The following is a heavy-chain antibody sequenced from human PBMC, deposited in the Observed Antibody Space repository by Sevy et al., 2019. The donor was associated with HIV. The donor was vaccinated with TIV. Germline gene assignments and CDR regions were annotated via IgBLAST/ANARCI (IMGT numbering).Heavy chain of an antibody. J-gene: IGHJ4*02. Sequence: GGSLRLSCAASGFTFSSYAMSWVRQAPGKGLEWVSAISGSGGSTYYADSVKGRFTISRDNSKNTLYLQMNSLRAEDTAVYYCARDRRRPYRGNYFDYWGQGTLVTVSS. CDR3: ARDRRRPYRGNYFDY. D-gene: IGHD1-26*01. CDR2: ISGSGGST. CDR1: GFTFSSYA. V-gene: IGHV3-23*01.